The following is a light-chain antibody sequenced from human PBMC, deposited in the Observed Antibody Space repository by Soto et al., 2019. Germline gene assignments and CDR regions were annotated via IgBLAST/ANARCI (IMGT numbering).Light chain of an antibody. V-gene: IGLV2-14*03. J-gene: IGLJ1*01. Sequence: QSVLTQPASVSGSPGQSIAISCTGTSSDVGAYDYVSWYQQHPDRSPRLVIYEVSNRPSGVSNRFSVSKSVNTATLTISGLQAEDEADYYCASHTTTNTRVFGTGTKVTVL. CDR1: SSDVGAYDY. CDR2: EVS. CDR3: ASHTTTNTRV.